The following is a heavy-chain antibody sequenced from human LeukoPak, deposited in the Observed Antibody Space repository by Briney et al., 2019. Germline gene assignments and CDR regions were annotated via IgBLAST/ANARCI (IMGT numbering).Heavy chain of an antibody. CDR3: AKYSSGTYYRGLDQ. V-gene: IGHV3-64*04. CDR2: ISSNGGST. D-gene: IGHD3-10*01. J-gene: IGHJ4*02. Sequence: GGSLRLSCSASGFTFSSYAMHWVRQAPGKGLEYVSAISSNGGSTYYADSVKGRFTISRDDSKNTVYLQMNSLRAEDTALYSCAKYSSGTYYRGLDQWGQGTLVTVSS. CDR1: GFTFSSYA.